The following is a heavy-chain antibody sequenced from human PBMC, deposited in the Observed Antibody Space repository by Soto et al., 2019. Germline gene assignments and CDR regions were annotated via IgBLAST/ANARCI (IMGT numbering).Heavy chain of an antibody. Sequence: QVQLQESGPGLVKPSETLSLTCTVSGGSISSYYWSWIRQPPGKGLECIGYIFYSGSTNYNPSLKSRFTISVDTSKNQFSLKLSSVTAADTAVYYCARAYGLGAFDIWGQGTMVTVSS. V-gene: IGHV4-59*08. J-gene: IGHJ3*02. CDR2: IFYSGST. CDR3: ARAYGLGAFDI. D-gene: IGHD3-10*01. CDR1: GGSISSYY.